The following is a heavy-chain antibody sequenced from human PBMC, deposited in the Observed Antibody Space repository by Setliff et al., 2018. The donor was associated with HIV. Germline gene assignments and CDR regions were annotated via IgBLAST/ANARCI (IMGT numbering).Heavy chain of an antibody. CDR1: GFTFDDYA. V-gene: IGHV3-9*01. CDR2: ISWNSGSI. D-gene: IGHD2-8*02. J-gene: IGHJ1*01. CDR3: ARGPSSTHWSPGYFQH. Sequence: PGGSLRLSCAASGFTFDDYAMHWVRQAPGKGLEWVSGISWNSGSIGYVDSVKGRFTISRDNAKNSLYLQVNNLRAEDTAVYYCARGPSSTHWSPGYFQHWGQGTPVTVSS.